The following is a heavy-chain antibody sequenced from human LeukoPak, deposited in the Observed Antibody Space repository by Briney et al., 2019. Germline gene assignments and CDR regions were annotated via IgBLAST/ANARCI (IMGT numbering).Heavy chain of an antibody. CDR1: GYTFTSYY. J-gene: IGHJ4*02. Sequence: ASVKVSCKASGYTFTSYYMHWVRQAPGQGPEWMGIINPSGGSTSYAQKFQGRVTMTRDTSTSTVYMELSSLRSEDTAVYYCARNGEMATIEVGISLSYFDYWGQGTLVTVSS. D-gene: IGHD5-24*01. CDR3: ARNGEMATIEVGISLSYFDY. V-gene: IGHV1-46*01. CDR2: INPSGGST.